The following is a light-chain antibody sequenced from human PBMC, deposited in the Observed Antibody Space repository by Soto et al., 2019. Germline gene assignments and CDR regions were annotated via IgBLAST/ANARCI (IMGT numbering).Light chain of an antibody. CDR3: QQSYSTSIT. CDR2: AAS. CDR1: QSISSY. J-gene: IGKJ5*01. Sequence: DIQMTQSPSSLSASVGDRVTITCRASQSISSYLNWYQQKPGKDPKLLIYAASSLQSGVPSRFSGSGSGTDFTLTISSLQPEDFATYYCQQSYSTSITFGKGTRLEIK. V-gene: IGKV1-39*01.